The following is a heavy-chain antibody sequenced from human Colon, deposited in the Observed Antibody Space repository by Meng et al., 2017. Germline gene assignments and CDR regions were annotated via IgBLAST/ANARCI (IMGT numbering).Heavy chain of an antibody. J-gene: IGHJ4*02. CDR1: GGSLSSGNDY. V-gene: IGHV4-61*01. CDR2: ISYSGNS. D-gene: IGHD6-19*01. CDR3: ATGPGYSSGLDS. Sequence: QVQLQGSGPGLVRPSKTLSLTCTVSGGSLSSGNDYWSWIRQAPGKGLEWIGYISYSGNSLYNPSLKSRVDISTDTSRRQCSLKFNSVTAADTAIYYCATGPGYSSGLDSWGRGALVTVSS.